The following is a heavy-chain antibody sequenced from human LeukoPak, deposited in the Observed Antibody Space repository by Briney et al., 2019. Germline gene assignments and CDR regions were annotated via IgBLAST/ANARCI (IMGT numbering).Heavy chain of an antibody. D-gene: IGHD1-26*01. V-gene: IGHV3-48*01. CDR3: ARGQVVGATFGMDV. J-gene: IGHJ6*04. CDR1: GFTVSSYS. CDR2: ISSSSSTI. Sequence: GGSLRLSCAASGFTVSSYSMNWVHQAPGKGLEWVSHISSSSSTIYYADSVKGRFTISRDNAKNSLYLQMNSLRAEDTAVYYCARGQVVGATFGMDVWGKGTTVTVSS.